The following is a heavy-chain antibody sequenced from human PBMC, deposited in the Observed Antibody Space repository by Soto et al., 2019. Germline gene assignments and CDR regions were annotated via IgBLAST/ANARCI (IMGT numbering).Heavy chain of an antibody. V-gene: IGHV5-51*01. J-gene: IGHJ4*02. CDR2: IYPGDSDT. CDR3: ARPNIVTGFDY. CDR1: GYSFTSYW. Sequence: CXXSGYSFTSYWIGWVRQMPGKGLEWMGIIYPGDSDTRYSPSFQGQVTISADKSICTAYLQWSSLKASDTAMYYCARPNIVTGFDYWGQGTLVTVSS. D-gene: IGHD3-9*01.